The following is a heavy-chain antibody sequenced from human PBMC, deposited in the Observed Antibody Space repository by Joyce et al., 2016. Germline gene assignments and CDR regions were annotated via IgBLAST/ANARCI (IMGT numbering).Heavy chain of an antibody. J-gene: IGHJ4*02. CDR3: ARDVLTTVTKAYGY. V-gene: IGHV3-21*01. CDR2: ISRDNTYI. Sequence: EVQLVESGGGLVKPGESPRLSCTASGFIFSSYSMTWVRQAPGKGLEWVSSISRDNTYIFHADSVKGRFTISRDNARNSLYLQMNSLRAEDTAVYYCARDVLTTVTKAYGYWGQGTLVAVSS. CDR1: GFIFSSYS. D-gene: IGHD4-11*01.